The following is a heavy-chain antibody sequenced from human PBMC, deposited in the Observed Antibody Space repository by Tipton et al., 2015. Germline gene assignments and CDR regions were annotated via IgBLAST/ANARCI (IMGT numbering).Heavy chain of an antibody. CDR3: ARHGAGTTIIDY. CDR1: GGSISSSSYY. J-gene: IGHJ4*02. D-gene: IGHD1-1*01. Sequence: TLSLTCTVSGGSISSSSYYWAWIRQPPGKGLEWIGSLYFSGSTYYNPSLKSRVTISIDRFKNQFSLRLNSVTAADTAVYYCARHGAGTTIIDYWGQGSLVTVSS. CDR2: LYFSGST. V-gene: IGHV4-39*01.